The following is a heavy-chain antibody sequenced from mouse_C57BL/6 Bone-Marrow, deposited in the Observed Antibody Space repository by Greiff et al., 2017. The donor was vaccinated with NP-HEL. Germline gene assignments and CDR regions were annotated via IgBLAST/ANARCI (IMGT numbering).Heavy chain of an antibody. CDR2: IDPETGGT. D-gene: IGHD1-1*01. CDR1: GYTFTDYE. CDR3: THYYASRYYFDY. Sequence: VQLQQSGAELVRPGASVTLSCKASGYTFTDYEMHWVKQTPVHGLEWIGAIDPETGGTAYNQKFKGKAILTAAKSSSTAYMELRSLTSEDTAVYYCTHYYASRYYFDYWGQGTPLTVSS. V-gene: IGHV1-15*01. J-gene: IGHJ2*01.